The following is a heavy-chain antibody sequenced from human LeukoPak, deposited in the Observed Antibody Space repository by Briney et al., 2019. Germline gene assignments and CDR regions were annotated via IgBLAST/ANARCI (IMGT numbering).Heavy chain of an antibody. CDR3: ARGLYSSGYYYDAFDI. V-gene: IGHV3-53*01. Sequence: GGSLRLSCAASGLTVSSSYMSWVRQAPGKGLEWVSIIYNDGSTYYADSMKGRFTISRDNSKNTLYLQMNSLRAEDTAVYYCARGLYSSGYYYDAFDIWGQGTMVTVSS. J-gene: IGHJ3*02. D-gene: IGHD3-22*01. CDR1: GLTVSSSY. CDR2: IYNDGST.